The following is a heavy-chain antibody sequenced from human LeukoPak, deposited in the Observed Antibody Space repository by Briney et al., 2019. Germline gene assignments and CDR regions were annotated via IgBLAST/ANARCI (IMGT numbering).Heavy chain of an antibody. CDR2: IYPGDSDT. J-gene: IGHJ4*02. V-gene: IGHV5-51*01. D-gene: IGHD6-25*01. Sequence: GESLKISCKGSGYRFPSYWIGWVRQMPGKGLEWMGIIYPGDSDTRYSPSSQGQVTISADKSISTAYLQWSSLKASDTAMYYCARLFSDYLSSFDYWGQGTLVTVSS. CDR1: GYRFPSYW. CDR3: ARLFSDYLSSFDY.